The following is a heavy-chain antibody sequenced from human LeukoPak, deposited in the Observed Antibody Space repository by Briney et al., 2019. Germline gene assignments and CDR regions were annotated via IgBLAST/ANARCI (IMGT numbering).Heavy chain of an antibody. J-gene: IGHJ4*02. Sequence: SVKVSCKASGGTFSSYAISWVRQAPGQGLEWMGGIIPIFGTANYAQKFQGRVTITADESTSTAYMELNSLRAEDTAVYYCAKGLPNHYDSSGYKSPVDYWGQGTLVTVSS. V-gene: IGHV1-69*13. CDR3: AKGLPNHYDSSGYKSPVDY. D-gene: IGHD3-22*01. CDR2: IIPIFGTA. CDR1: GGTFSSYA.